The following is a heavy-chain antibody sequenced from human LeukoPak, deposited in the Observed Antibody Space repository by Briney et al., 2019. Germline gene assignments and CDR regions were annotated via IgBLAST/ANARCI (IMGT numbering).Heavy chain of an antibody. CDR3: ARQNDFRLDY. Sequence: GESLKISCKGSGYTFSSYWIGWVRQMPGKGLEWMGIIYPGDSDTRYSPSLQGQVTISVDTSIATAYLQCSSLKASDTAIYYCARQNDFRLDYWGQGTLVTVSS. J-gene: IGHJ4*02. CDR2: IYPGDSDT. CDR1: GYTFSSYW. V-gene: IGHV5-51*01. D-gene: IGHD3-3*01.